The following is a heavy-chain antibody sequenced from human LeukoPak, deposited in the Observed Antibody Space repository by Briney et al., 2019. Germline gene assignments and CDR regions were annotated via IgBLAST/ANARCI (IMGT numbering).Heavy chain of an antibody. Sequence: PSETLSLTCTDSGGSIRGYYWSWIRQPPGKGLEWIGYIYTGGSTNYNPSLKSRVTISVDTSKNQFALKLTSVTAADTAVYYCARHSAPWNYYMDVWGKGTTVTVSS. CDR1: GGSIRGYY. J-gene: IGHJ6*03. D-gene: IGHD5-18*01. CDR2: IYTGGST. CDR3: ARHSAPWNYYMDV. V-gene: IGHV4-4*09.